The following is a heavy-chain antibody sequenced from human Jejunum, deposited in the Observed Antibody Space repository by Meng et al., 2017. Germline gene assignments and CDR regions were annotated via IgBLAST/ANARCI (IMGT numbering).Heavy chain of an antibody. J-gene: IGHJ4*02. CDR1: GFTFNSYF. CDR2: IKQDGSDK. V-gene: IGHV3-7*01. CDR3: ARSGPYSSGSNILFDF. D-gene: IGHD3-10*01. Sequence: GESLKISCAASGFTFNSYFMNWVRQAPGRGLEWVANIKQDGSDKYYVDSVKVRFTISRDNAKNSLYLQMNSLSAEDTAVYYCARSGPYSSGSNILFDFWGQGSLVTVSS.